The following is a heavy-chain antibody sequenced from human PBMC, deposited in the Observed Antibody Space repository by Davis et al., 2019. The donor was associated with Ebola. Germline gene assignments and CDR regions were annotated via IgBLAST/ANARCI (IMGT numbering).Heavy chain of an antibody. Sequence: AGSLSLSCAASGFTLSDYYTTCASQAPGKGLEWVANIKEDGSEKNYVDSVKGRFTISRHNAKNSLYLPMNSLRVEDTGVYYCTRYSRGDLENYWGQGTLVTVSS. CDR2: IKEDGSEK. CDR3: TRYSRGDLENY. D-gene: IGHD2-15*01. V-gene: IGHV3-7*01. CDR1: GFTLSDYY. J-gene: IGHJ4*02.